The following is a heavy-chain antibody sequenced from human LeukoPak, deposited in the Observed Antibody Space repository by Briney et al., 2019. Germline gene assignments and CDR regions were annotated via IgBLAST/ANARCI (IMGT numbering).Heavy chain of an antibody. CDR2: INHSGST. D-gene: IGHD3-3*01. V-gene: IGHV4-34*01. Sequence: SETLSLTCAVYGGSFSVYYWSWIRQPPGKGLEWIGEINHSGSTNYNPSLKSRVTISVDTSKNQFSLKLSSVTAADTAVYYCASSTIFGVVIMGNYYYGMDVWGQGTTVTVSS. J-gene: IGHJ6*02. CDR3: ASSTIFGVVIMGNYYYGMDV. CDR1: GGSFSVYY.